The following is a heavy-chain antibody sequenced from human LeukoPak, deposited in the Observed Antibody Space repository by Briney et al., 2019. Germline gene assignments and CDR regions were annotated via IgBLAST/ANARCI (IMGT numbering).Heavy chain of an antibody. CDR2: IYYSGST. CDR1: GGSISSSSYY. Sequence: SETLSLTCTVSGGSISSSSYYWGWIRQPPGKGLEWIGSIYYSGSTYYNPSLKSRVTISVDTSKNQFSLKLSSVTAADTAVYYCARSTDIVLMVYPHSWYFDLWGRGTLVTVSS. V-gene: IGHV4-39*07. D-gene: IGHD2-8*01. CDR3: ARSTDIVLMVYPHSWYFDL. J-gene: IGHJ2*01.